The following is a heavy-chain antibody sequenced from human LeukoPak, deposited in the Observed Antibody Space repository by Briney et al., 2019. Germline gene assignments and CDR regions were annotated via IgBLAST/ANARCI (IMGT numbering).Heavy chain of an antibody. Sequence: SVKVSCKASGGTFSSYAISWARQAPGQGLEWMGRIIPIFGTANYAQKFQGRVTITTDESTSTAYMELSSLRSEDTAVYYCARGFNYGSGSYGHWGQGTLVTVSS. CDR2: IIPIFGTA. CDR3: ARGFNYGSGSYGH. CDR1: GGTFSSYA. J-gene: IGHJ4*02. D-gene: IGHD3-10*01. V-gene: IGHV1-69*05.